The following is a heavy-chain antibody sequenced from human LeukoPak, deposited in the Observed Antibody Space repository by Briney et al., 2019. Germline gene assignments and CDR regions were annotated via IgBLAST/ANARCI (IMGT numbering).Heavy chain of an antibody. J-gene: IGHJ4*02. CDR1: GGSISSYY. D-gene: IGHD3-22*01. V-gene: IGHV4-59*12. CDR3: ARYDSSWFDY. Sequence: SETLSLTCTVSGGSISSYYWSWIRQPPGMGLEWIGEMYHTGGFNYNPSLKSRVTISLDKSQNQFSLKVSSVTAADTAIYYCARYDSSWFDYWGQGTLVTVSS. CDR2: MYHTGGF.